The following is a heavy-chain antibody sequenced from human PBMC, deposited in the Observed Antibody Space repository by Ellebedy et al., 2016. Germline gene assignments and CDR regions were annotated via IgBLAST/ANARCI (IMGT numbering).Heavy chain of an antibody. J-gene: IGHJ4*02. CDR2: MNPNSGNT. V-gene: IGHV1-8*01. D-gene: IGHD3-10*01. CDR1: EYTFTSYD. CDR3: ARIDMVRGGVAY. Sequence: ASVKVSCXGSEYTFTSYDIFWVRRATGQGLEWMGWMNPNSGNTGYAQKFQGRVTMTRDTSINTAYMELSSLRSDDTAVYYCARIDMVRGGVAYWGQGTLVTVSS.